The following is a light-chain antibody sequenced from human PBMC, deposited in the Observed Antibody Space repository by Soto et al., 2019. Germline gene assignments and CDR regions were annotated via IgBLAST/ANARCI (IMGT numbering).Light chain of an antibody. CDR2: GAS. J-gene: IGKJ1*01. V-gene: IGKV3-15*01. CDR1: QSVSIN. Sequence: EIVMTQSPATLSVSPGERATLSCRASQSVSINLAWYQQKPGQAPRVLIYGASTRATGIPARFSGSGSGTELTTPISSMQYADYAVYYCQQYNNWPPWTFGQGTKVEIK. CDR3: QQYNNWPPWT.